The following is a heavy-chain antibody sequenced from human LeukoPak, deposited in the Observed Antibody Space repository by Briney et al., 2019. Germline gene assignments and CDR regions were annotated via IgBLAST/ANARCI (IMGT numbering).Heavy chain of an antibody. Sequence: EGSLRLSCAASGFTFSSYAMSWVRQAPGKGLEWVSAISGSGGSTYYADSVKGRFTISRDNSKNTLYLQMNSLRAEDTAVYYCAKDGQGDIVVVVAATGPFYYYYGMDVWGQGTTVTVSS. J-gene: IGHJ6*02. CDR3: AKDGQGDIVVVVAATGPFYYYYGMDV. CDR1: GFTFSSYA. V-gene: IGHV3-23*01. D-gene: IGHD2-15*01. CDR2: ISGSGGST.